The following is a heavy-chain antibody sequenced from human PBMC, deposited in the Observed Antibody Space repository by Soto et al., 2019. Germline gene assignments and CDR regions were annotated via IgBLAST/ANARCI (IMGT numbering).Heavy chain of an antibody. V-gene: IGHV1-18*01. Sequence: QVQLVQSGAEVKRPGDSVKVSCQASGYTFGHFYITWVRQAPGQGLEWMGAISPHNRNTNYAEKFRGRVTMTTDTSTTTDYMELRSLRSDDTAVYYCARDEGGYDILTGYDKAHQFDQWGQGALVTVSS. J-gene: IGHJ4*02. D-gene: IGHD3-9*01. CDR2: ISPHNRNT. CDR3: ARDEGGYDILTGYDKAHQFDQ. CDR1: GYTFGHFY.